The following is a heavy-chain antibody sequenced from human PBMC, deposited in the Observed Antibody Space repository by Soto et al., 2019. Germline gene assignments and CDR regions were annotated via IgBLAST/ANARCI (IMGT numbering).Heavy chain of an antibody. CDR3: ARHFSSSWSYYYYMDV. J-gene: IGHJ6*03. V-gene: IGHV4-39*01. D-gene: IGHD6-13*01. Sequence: SETLSLTCTVSGGSISSGGYYWSWIRQHPGKGLEWIGSIYYSGSTYYNPSLKSRVTISVDTSKNQFSLQLSSVTAADTAVYYCARHFSSSWSYYYYMDVWGKGTTVTVSS. CDR2: IYYSGST. CDR1: GGSISSGGYY.